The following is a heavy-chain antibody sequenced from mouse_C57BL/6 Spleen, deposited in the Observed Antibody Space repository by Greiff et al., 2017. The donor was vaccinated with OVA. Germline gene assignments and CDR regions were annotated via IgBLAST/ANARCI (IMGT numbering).Heavy chain of an antibody. CDR1: GYTFTSYG. J-gene: IGHJ3*01. CDR2: IYPRSGNT. V-gene: IGHV1-81*01. CDR3: AYDGPPFAY. D-gene: IGHD2-3*01. Sequence: QVQLQQSGAELARPGASVQLSCKASGYTFTSYGISWVKQRTGQGLEWIGEIYPRSGNTYYNEKFKGKATLTADKSSSTAYMELRSLTSEDSAVYFCAYDGPPFAYWGQGTLVTVSA.